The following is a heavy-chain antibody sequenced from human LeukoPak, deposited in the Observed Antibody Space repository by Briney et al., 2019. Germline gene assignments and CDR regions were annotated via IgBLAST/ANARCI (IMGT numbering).Heavy chain of an antibody. CDR1: GYTFTAYY. CDR2: MNPNSGNT. D-gene: IGHD6-19*01. V-gene: IGHV1-8*02. Sequence: ASVRVSCKASGYTFTAYYMHWVRQATGQGLEWMGWMNPNSGNTGYAQKFQGRVTMTRNTSISTAYMELSSLRSEDTAVYYCARGNSSGLDYWGQGTLVTVSS. J-gene: IGHJ4*02. CDR3: ARGNSSGLDY.